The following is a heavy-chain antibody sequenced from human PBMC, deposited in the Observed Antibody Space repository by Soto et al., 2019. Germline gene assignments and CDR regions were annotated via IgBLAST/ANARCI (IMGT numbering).Heavy chain of an antibody. CDR3: VQSRCGGDCLQSYSSHSYYGLDV. CDR2: IYWDDDK. Sequence: SGPTLVNPTQTLTLTCSFSVFSLSTTGVGVGWIRQPPGKALEWLALIYWDDDKRYNPSLNSRLTITKDTSKNQVVLAMTNMDPVDTATYYCVQSRCGGDCLQSYSSHSYYGLDVWGQGTTVTVSS. J-gene: IGHJ6*02. CDR1: VFSLSTTGVG. D-gene: IGHD2-21*02. V-gene: IGHV2-5*02.